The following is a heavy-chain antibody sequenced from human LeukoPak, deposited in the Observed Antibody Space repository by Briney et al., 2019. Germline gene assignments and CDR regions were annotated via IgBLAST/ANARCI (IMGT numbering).Heavy chain of an antibody. CDR3: ARENSGYDTRAFDI. J-gene: IGHJ3*02. D-gene: IGHD5-12*01. V-gene: IGHV1-69*04. Sequence: ASVKVSCKASGYTFTSYGISWVRQAPGQGLEWLGRIIPILGIANYAQKFQGRVTITADKSTSTAYMELSSLRSENTAVYYCARENSGYDTRAFDIWGQGTLVTVSS. CDR2: IIPILGIA. CDR1: GYTFTSYG.